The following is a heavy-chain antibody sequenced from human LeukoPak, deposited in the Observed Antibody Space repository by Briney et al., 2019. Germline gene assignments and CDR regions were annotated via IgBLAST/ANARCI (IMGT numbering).Heavy chain of an antibody. D-gene: IGHD3-22*01. CDR1: GGSISSYC. J-gene: IGHJ4*02. CDR2: IYYSGST. Sequence: PSETLSLTCTVSGGSISSYCWSWIRQPPGKGLEWIGYIYYSGSTNYNPSLKSRVTISVDTSKNQFSLKLSSVTAADTAVYYCATGGRYYYDSSGYFRYWGQGTLVTVSS. V-gene: IGHV4-59*12. CDR3: ATGGRYYYDSSGYFRY.